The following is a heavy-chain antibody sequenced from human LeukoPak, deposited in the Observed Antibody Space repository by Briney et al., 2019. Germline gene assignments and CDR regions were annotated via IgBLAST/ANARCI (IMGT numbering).Heavy chain of an antibody. J-gene: IGHJ5*02. CDR1: GYTFTSYG. CDR2: ISAYNGNT. Sequence: ASVKVSCKASGYTFTSYGIIWVRQAPGQGLEWMGWISAYNGNTNYAQKFQGRVTITADKSTSTAYMELSSLRSEDTAVYYCARDPKTKFDPWGQGTLVTVSS. CDR3: ARDPKTKFDP. V-gene: IGHV1-18*01.